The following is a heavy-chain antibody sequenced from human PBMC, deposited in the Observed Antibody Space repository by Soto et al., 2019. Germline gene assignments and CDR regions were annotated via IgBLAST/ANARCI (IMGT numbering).Heavy chain of an antibody. J-gene: IGHJ6*02. D-gene: IGHD4-17*01. Sequence: EALVKVSCKVSGYTLTELSMHWVRQAPGKGLEWMGGFDPEDGETIYAQKFQGRVTMTEDTSTDTAYMELSSLRSEDTAVYYCATVHRYGDYDYYYYGMDVWGQGTTVTVSS. CDR2: FDPEDGET. CDR3: ATVHRYGDYDYYYYGMDV. V-gene: IGHV1-24*01. CDR1: GYTLTELS.